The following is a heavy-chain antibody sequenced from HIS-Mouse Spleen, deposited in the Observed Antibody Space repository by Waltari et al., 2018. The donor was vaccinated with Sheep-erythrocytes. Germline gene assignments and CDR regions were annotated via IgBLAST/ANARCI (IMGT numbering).Heavy chain of an antibody. CDR2: INHSGSN. J-gene: IGHJ5*02. Sequence: QVQLQQWGAGLLKPSETLSLTCAVYGGSFSGYYWSWIRQPPGKGLEWMGEINHSGSNTDNPASRGRVTRPVDTSKDQFSLKLSSVTAADTAVYYCAGEAHRGATTYPNWFDPSGQGTLVTVSS. V-gene: IGHV4-34*01. CDR1: GGSFSGYY. CDR3: AGEAHRGATTYPNWFDP. D-gene: IGHD1-26*01.